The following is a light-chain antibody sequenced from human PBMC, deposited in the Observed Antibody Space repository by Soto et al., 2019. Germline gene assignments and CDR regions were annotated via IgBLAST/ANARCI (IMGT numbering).Light chain of an antibody. V-gene: IGKV3-15*01. J-gene: IGKJ2*01. CDR1: QSVGSN. CDR2: GAS. Sequence: DIVMTPSPAPLSVSPGERASLSCRASQSVGSNLAWYQQTAGPAPRLLIYGASTRATGIPARFSGSGSGTEFTLTISSLQSEDFASYSCQQYTNWPYTFGQGTKLEIK. CDR3: QQYTNWPYT.